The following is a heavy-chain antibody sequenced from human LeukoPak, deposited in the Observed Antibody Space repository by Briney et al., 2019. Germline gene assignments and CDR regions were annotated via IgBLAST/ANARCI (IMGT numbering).Heavy chain of an antibody. D-gene: IGHD3-3*01. CDR2: IYTSGST. V-gene: IGHV4-4*07. CDR1: GGSISSYY. CDR3: ARAGITIFGVVTYRNDWFDP. J-gene: IGHJ5*02. Sequence: SETLSLTCTVSGGSISSYYWSWVRQPAGKGLEWIGRIYTSGSTNYNPSLKSRVTMSVDTSKNQFSLKLSSVTAADTAMYYCARAGITIFGVVTYRNDWFDPWGQGTLVTVSS.